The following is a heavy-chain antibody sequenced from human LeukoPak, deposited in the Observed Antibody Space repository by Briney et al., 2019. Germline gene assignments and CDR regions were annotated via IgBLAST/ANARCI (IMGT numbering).Heavy chain of an antibody. Sequence: GGSLRLSCAASGFTVSSNYMSWVRQAPGKGLEWVSVIYSGGSTYYADSVKGRFTISRDNSMNTLYLQMNSLRAEDTAVYYCARDHKDDAFDIWGQGTMVTVSS. J-gene: IGHJ3*02. CDR1: GFTVSSNY. CDR3: ARDHKDDAFDI. CDR2: IYSGGST. V-gene: IGHV3-53*01.